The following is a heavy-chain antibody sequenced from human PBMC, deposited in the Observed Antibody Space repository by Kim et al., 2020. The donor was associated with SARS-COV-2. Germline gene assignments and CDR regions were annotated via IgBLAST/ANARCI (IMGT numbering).Heavy chain of an antibody. D-gene: IGHD2-2*01. J-gene: IGHJ3*02. CDR1: GFTFTNYV. Sequence: ASVKVSCKASGFTFTNYVIHWVRQAPGQRLEWMGWINAGNGNPKYSQKFQGRVTITRDSSASAAYMELSSLRSEDTAIYYCGRGEIGYCSSTTCSDTVAIWGQGKMVTAS. V-gene: IGHV1-3*01. CDR3: GRGEIGYCSSTTCSDTVAI. CDR2: INAGNGNP.